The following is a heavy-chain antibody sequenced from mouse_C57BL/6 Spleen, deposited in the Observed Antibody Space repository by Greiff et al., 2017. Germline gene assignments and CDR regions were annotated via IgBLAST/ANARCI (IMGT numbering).Heavy chain of an antibody. CDR1: GYTFTDYE. J-gene: IGHJ1*03. D-gene: IGHD2-5*01. CDR2: IDPETGGT. V-gene: IGHV1-15*01. Sequence: QVHVKQSGAELVRPGASVTLSCKASGYTFTDYEMHWVKQTPVHGLEWIGAIDPETGGTAYNQKFKGKAILTADKSSSTAYMELRSLTSEDSAVYYCMKSNYVRYFDVWGTGTTVTVSS. CDR3: MKSNYVRYFDV.